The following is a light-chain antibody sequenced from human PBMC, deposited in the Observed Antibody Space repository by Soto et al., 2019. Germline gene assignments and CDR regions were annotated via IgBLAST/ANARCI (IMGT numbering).Light chain of an antibody. CDR2: DNS. J-gene: IGLJ2*01. V-gene: IGLV1-51*01. CDR1: SSNIGNNY. Sequence: QSMLTQPPSVSAAPGQKVTISCSGSSSNIGNNYVSWYQHLPGTAPKLLISDNSERPSGIPDRFSGSKSGTSATLAITGLQTGDEADYFCGTWDSSLSAVVFGGGTKVTVL. CDR3: GTWDSSLSAVV.